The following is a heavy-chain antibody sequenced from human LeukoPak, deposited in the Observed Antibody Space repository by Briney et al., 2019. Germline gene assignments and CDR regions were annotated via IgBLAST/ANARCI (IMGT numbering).Heavy chain of an antibody. CDR2: IHHSGST. CDR3: VRASADYLHFDY. D-gene: IGHD4/OR15-4a*01. Sequence: SGTLSLTCAVSGGSMSINTWWRWVRQPPGKGLGWIGEIHHSGSTNYNPSLRSRVTISVDKSKNQFSLHLTSVTAADTAVYYCVRASADYLHFDYWGQGALVTVSS. CDR1: GGSMSINTW. J-gene: IGHJ4*02. V-gene: IGHV4-4*02.